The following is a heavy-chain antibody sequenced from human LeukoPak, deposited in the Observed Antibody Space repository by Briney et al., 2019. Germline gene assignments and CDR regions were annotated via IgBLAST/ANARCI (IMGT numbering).Heavy chain of an antibody. Sequence: PSETLSLTCTVPGGSISGTYGTWFRQTQGQDRKGIANIHSTGYTNYNPSLRSRVTISVDTSKNQISLQLTSVTAADTAMYYCTQRQGPMSGSYDYFDPWGQGVLVTVSS. V-gene: IGHV4-4*09. CDR2: IHSTGYT. D-gene: IGHD1-26*01. CDR3: TQRQGPMSGSYDYFDP. J-gene: IGHJ5*02. CDR1: GGSISGTY.